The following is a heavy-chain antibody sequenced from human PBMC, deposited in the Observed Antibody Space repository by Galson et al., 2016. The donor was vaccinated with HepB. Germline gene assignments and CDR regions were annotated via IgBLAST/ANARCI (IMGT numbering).Heavy chain of an antibody. CDR3: ARDQHGNYLAY. V-gene: IGHV4-61*01. CDR1: GGSVISDNYF. J-gene: IGHJ4*02. D-gene: IGHD1-26*01. CDR2: IQYSGNT. Sequence: LSLTCTVSGGSVISDNYFWSWIRQPPGKGLEWIGFIQYSGNTNCNASLRSRVTISIDTSKNQFALKLSSVTAADTAIYYCARDQHGNYLAYWGLGALVTVSS.